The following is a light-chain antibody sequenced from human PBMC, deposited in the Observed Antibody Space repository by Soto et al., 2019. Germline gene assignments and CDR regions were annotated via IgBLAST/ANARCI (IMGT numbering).Light chain of an antibody. CDR2: GAS. V-gene: IGKV3-20*01. J-gene: IGKJ1*01. CDR3: QQYGSSPTWT. CDR1: QSVSSN. Sequence: EIEMTQSPATLCVSPGEGATLSCRASQSVSSNLAWYQRKPGQAPRLLIYGASTRATGIPDRFSGSGSGTDFTLTISRLEPEDSAVYYCQQYGSSPTWTFGQGTKVDI.